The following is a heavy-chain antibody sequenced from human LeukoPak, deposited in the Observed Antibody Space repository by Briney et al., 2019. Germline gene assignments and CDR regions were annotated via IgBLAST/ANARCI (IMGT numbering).Heavy chain of an antibody. CDR2: ISATGDST. V-gene: IGHV3-23*01. J-gene: IGHJ4*02. CDR1: GFRFDNYA. CDR3: YGEGY. D-gene: IGHD4/OR15-4a*01. Sequence: PGGSLSLSCAVSGFRFDNYAMSWVRQAPGKGLDWVSTISATGDSTYYADSVKGRFTVSRDNSKNTVYLQLNSLSAEDTAVYYCYGEGYWGQGTLVTVSS.